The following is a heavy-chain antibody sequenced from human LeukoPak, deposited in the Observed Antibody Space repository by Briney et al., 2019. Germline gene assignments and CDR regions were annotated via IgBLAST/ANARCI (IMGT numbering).Heavy chain of an antibody. CDR1: GGSFSGYY. V-gene: IGHV4-34*01. D-gene: IGHD2-2*01. CDR2: INHSGST. CDR3: ASTEKLLWREFDY. Sequence: ASETLSLTCAVYGGSFSGYYWSWIRQPPGKGLEWIGEINHSGSTNYNPSLKSRVTISVDTSKNQFSLKLSSVTAADTAVYYCASTEKLLWREFDYWGQGTLVTVSS. J-gene: IGHJ4*02.